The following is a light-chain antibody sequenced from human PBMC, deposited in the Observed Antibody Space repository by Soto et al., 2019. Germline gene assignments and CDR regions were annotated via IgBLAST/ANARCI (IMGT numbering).Light chain of an antibody. CDR2: GAS. CDR3: QQYVNSLYT. CDR1: QSISSSY. Sequence: EIVVTQSPGTLSLSPGERATLSCRASQSISSSYLAWYQQKAGQAPRLLIYGASNRATGIPDRFSGSGSGTDFTLTISILEPEDFAVYYCQQYVNSLYTFGQGTKVDIK. V-gene: IGKV3-20*01. J-gene: IGKJ2*01.